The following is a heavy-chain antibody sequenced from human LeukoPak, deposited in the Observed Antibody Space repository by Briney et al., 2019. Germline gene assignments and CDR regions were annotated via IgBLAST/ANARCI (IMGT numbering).Heavy chain of an antibody. CDR1: GFTFSSYG. CDR2: IRYDGSNK. CDR3: AKAAPPGDYYYYYYMDV. V-gene: IGHV3-30*02. J-gene: IGHJ6*03. Sequence: GGSLRLSCAASGFTFSSYGMHWVRQAPGKGLEWVAFIRYDGSNKYYADSVKGRFTISRDNSKNTLYLQMNSLRAEDTAVYYCAKAAPPGDYYYYYYMDVWGKGTTVTVSS. D-gene: IGHD6-6*01.